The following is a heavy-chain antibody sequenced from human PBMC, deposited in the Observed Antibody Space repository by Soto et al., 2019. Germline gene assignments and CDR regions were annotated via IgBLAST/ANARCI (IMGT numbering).Heavy chain of an antibody. J-gene: IGHJ6*02. D-gene: IGHD3-10*01. CDR2: TYYRSKWFN. V-gene: IGHV6-1*01. CDR1: GDSVSSNNNA. Sequence: SQTLSLTCAISGDSVSSNNNAWTWIRQSPSRGLEWLGRTYYRSKWFNDYAVSVKGRITINTDTSKNQFSLQLISVTPEDTAVYYCTRDRARFAMDVCGQGTTVTVPS. CDR3: TRDRARFAMDV.